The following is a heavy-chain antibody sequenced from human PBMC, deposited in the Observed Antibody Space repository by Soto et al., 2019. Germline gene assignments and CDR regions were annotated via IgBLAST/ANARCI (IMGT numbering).Heavy chain of an antibody. Sequence: QAQLVESGGGVVQPGRSLRLSCAASGFTFSNSGMHWVRQAPGKGLEWVALISHDGNNKLYADSVKGRFTISRDNSKNTVYLQMNSLRTEDTAVYYCAKGCAGDTSCFYIDYWGQGTLVSVSS. J-gene: IGHJ4*02. CDR1: GFTFSNSG. CDR2: ISHDGNNK. CDR3: AKGCAGDTSCFYIDY. D-gene: IGHD2-21*01. V-gene: IGHV3-30*18.